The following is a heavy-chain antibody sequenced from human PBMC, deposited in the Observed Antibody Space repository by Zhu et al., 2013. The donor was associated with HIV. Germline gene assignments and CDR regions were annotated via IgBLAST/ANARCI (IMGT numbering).Heavy chain of an antibody. D-gene: IGHD3-10*01. V-gene: IGHV1-2*02. J-gene: IGHJ3*02. CDR1: GYTFTGYY. CDR2: INPNSGGT. CDR3: ARDVGGTFGDAFDI. Sequence: VQLVQSGAEVKKPGASVKVSCKASGYTFTGYYMHWVRQAPGQGLEWMGWINPNSGGTNYVQEFQGRVTMTRDTSISTAYMELSRLRSDDTAVYYCARDVGGTFGDAFDIWGQGTMVTVLF.